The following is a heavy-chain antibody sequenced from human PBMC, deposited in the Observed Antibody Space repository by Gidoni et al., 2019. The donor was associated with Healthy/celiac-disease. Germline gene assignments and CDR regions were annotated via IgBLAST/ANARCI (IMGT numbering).Heavy chain of an antibody. V-gene: IGHV3-13*01. Sequence: EVQLVESGGGLVQPGGSLRLCCAASGFTVSSYDMHWVRQATGKGLEWVSAMGTAGDTYYPGSVKGRFTISREHAKNSLYLQMNSLRAGDTAVYYCARGAPYDSSGHLAFDIWGQGTMVTVSS. D-gene: IGHD3-22*01. CDR1: GFTVSSYD. CDR3: ARGAPYDSSGHLAFDI. J-gene: IGHJ3*02. CDR2: MGTAGDT.